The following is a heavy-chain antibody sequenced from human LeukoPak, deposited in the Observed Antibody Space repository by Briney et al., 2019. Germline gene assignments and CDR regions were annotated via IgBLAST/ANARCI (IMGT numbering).Heavy chain of an antibody. CDR3: ARGLDTDF. J-gene: IGHJ4*02. CDR1: GFTFSDYH. CDR2: SRNKANSYTT. V-gene: IGHV3-72*01. D-gene: IGHD2-2*02. Sequence: PGGSLRLSCAASGFTFSDYHMDWVRQAPGKGLEWVGRSRNKANSYTTEYAASVKGRFTISRDDSKKLLYLQMNSLRTEDTAVYFCARGLDTDFWGQGTLVTVSS.